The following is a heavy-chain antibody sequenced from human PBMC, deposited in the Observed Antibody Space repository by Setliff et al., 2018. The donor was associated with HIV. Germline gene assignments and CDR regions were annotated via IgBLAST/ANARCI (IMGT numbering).Heavy chain of an antibody. J-gene: IGHJ4*02. D-gene: IGHD7-27*01. Sequence: GGSLRLSCAASGFRFQDYAMHWVRQAPGKGLEWVSGISWNRGTIGYADSVKGRFTISRDNAKNFLYLRMNNLRVEDTALYYCAKDLSPNWGPGEFDHWGQGTLVTVSS. CDR2: ISWNRGTI. CDR3: AKDLSPNWGPGEFDH. V-gene: IGHV3-9*01. CDR1: GFRFQDYA.